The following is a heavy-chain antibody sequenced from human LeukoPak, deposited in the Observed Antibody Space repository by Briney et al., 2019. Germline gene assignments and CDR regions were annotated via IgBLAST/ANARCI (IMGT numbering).Heavy chain of an antibody. CDR1: GYTFTGYY. D-gene: IGHD6-19*01. CDR2: INPNSGDT. J-gene: IGHJ4*02. CDR3: ARDFGGAWGSSGQVDF. V-gene: IGHV1-2*02. Sequence: ASVKVSCKASGYTFTGYYMHWVRQAPGQGLEWMGWINPNSGDTNYAQKFQGRVTMTRDTSITTAYMELSRLRYDDAAVYYCARDFGGAWGSSGQVDFWGQGTLVTVSS.